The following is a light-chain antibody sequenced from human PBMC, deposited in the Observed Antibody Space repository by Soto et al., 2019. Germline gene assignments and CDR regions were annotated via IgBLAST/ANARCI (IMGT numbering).Light chain of an antibody. CDR3: QQYNNWPPWT. J-gene: IGKJ1*01. Sequence: EIVMTQSPATLSVSPGERATLSCRASQSVSSNLAWYQQKPGQAPRLLIYGASTRATGIPARFSGSGSGTEFTLNISRLQSEDFAVYYCQQYNNWPPWTFGQGTQVEI. CDR1: QSVSSN. CDR2: GAS. V-gene: IGKV3-15*01.